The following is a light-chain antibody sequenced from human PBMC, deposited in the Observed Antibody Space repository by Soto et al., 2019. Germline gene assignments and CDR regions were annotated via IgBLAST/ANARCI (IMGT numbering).Light chain of an antibody. Sequence: EVVLTQSPATLSVSPGERATLSCRASQTVSRSLAWYQQKPGQAPRLLIYGASTRATGIPGRFSGSGSGTDFTLTISRLEPEDFAVYYCQHYITSLITFGQGTKVDIK. CDR3: QHYITSLIT. CDR2: GAS. V-gene: IGKV3-15*01. J-gene: IGKJ1*01. CDR1: QTVSRS.